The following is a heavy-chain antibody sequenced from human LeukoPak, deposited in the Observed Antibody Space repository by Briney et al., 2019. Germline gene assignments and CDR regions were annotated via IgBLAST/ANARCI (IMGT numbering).Heavy chain of an antibody. V-gene: IGHV1-2*02. Sequence: ASVKVSCKASGYTFTSYYMHWVRQAPGQGLEWMGWINPNSGGTNYAQKFQGRVTMTRDTSISTAYMELSRLRSDDTAVYYCARQAVAGYYFDYWGQGTLVTVSP. J-gene: IGHJ4*02. D-gene: IGHD6-19*01. CDR2: INPNSGGT. CDR1: GYTFTSYY. CDR3: ARQAVAGYYFDY.